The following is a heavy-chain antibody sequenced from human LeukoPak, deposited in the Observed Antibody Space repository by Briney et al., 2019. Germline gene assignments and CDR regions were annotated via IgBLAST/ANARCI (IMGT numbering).Heavy chain of an antibody. D-gene: IGHD3-22*01. CDR1: GDSVSSNSSA. CDR3: ARADSSGYRKFDY. CDR2: TYYRSKWYN. Sequence: SQTLSLTCAISGDSVSSNSSAWDWSRQSPSRGLEWLGRTYYRSKWYNDYAVSVKSRITINPDTSKNQFSLQLNSVTPEDTAVYYCARADSSGYRKFDYWGQGTLVTVSS. J-gene: IGHJ4*02. V-gene: IGHV6-1*01.